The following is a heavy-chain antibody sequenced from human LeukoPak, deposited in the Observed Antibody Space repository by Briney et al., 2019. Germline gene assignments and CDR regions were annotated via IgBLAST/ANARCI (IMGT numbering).Heavy chain of an antibody. CDR2: ISGSGGST. CDR1: GFTFSSYA. D-gene: IGHD3-3*01. Sequence: GGSLRLSCAASGFTFSSYAMSWVRQAPGEGLEWVSAISGSGGSTYYADSVKGRFTISRDNSKNTLYLQMNSLRAGDTAVYYCAKDLNFWSGYYDGFDYWGQGTLVTVSS. CDR3: AKDLNFWSGYYDGFDY. J-gene: IGHJ4*02. V-gene: IGHV3-23*01.